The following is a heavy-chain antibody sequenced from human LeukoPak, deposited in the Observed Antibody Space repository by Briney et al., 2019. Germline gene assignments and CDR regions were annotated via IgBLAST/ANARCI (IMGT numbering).Heavy chain of an antibody. V-gene: IGHV1-46*01. D-gene: IGHD4-23*01. CDR3: ARDNSMHERGWWFDP. J-gene: IGHJ5*02. Sequence: ASVTVSFKASGYSFTIHYMHWVRQAPGQGLELMGVINPRVTSTIYSEKFQGRILMTRDMSTTTDYMELSSLKSDDTAVYYCARDNSMHERGWWFDPWGQGTLVTVSS. CDR2: INPRVTST. CDR1: GYSFTIHY.